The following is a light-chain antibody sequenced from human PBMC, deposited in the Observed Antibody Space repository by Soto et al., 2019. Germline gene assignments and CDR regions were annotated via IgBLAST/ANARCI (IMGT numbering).Light chain of an antibody. Sequence: EIVLTQSPGTLSLSPGERATLTCRASQTVTSSYLAWYQQKPGQAPRLLMYGASSRATGIPDRFSGSASGTDFTLTISRLEPEDFAVYYCHQYGSSPLTFGPGTKVHIK. V-gene: IGKV3-20*01. CDR2: GAS. J-gene: IGKJ3*01. CDR3: HQYGSSPLT. CDR1: QTVTSSY.